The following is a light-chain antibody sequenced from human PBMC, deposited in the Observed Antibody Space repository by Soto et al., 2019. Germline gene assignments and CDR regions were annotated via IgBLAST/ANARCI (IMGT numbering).Light chain of an antibody. CDR3: QQYARSST. CDR2: GAS. J-gene: IGKJ1*01. CDR1: QSVGNNY. V-gene: IGKV3-20*01. Sequence: EIVMTQSPATLSVSPGEGATLSCRASQSVGNNYLAWYQQKPAQAPRLLIYGASIRATGIPDRFSGSGSGTDFTLTISRLEPEDFAMYYCQQYARSSTFGQGTKVDIK.